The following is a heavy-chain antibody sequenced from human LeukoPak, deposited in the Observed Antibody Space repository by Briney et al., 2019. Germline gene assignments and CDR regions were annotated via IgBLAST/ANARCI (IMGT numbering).Heavy chain of an antibody. Sequence: GGSLRLSCAASGFTFSSQSMNWVRQAPGKGLEWVSYISSSSTIYYADSVKGRFTISRDNAKNSLYLQMNSLRAEDTAVYYCARIGVYDLDAPSWGQGTLVTVSS. CDR2: ISSSSTI. CDR3: ARIGVYDLDAPS. V-gene: IGHV3-48*01. D-gene: IGHD5/OR15-5a*01. J-gene: IGHJ4*02. CDR1: GFTFSSQS.